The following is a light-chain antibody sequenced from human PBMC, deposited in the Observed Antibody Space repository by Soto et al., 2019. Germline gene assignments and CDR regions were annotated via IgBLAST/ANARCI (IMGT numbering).Light chain of an antibody. J-gene: IGLJ1*01. Sequence: QSALTQPASVSGSPGQSITISCTGTSSDVGGYNYVSWYQQHPGKPPKLMIYAVNNRPSGVSNRFSGSKSGNTASLTISGLQAEDEADYYCQSYDSSLSAFFYVFGTGTKLTVL. V-gene: IGLV2-14*01. CDR2: AVN. CDR1: SSDVGGYNY. CDR3: QSYDSSLSAFFYV.